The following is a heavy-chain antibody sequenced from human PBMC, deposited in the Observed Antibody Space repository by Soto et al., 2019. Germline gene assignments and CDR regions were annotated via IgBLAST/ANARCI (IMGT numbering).Heavy chain of an antibody. V-gene: IGHV5-51*01. CDR1: GYDFANYW. D-gene: IGHD3-9*01. J-gene: IGHJ3*02. Sequence: PGESLKISCKGAGYDFANYWIGWVRQMPGNDLEWMGIIYPSESDTKYNPSFQVQVTISADKSISTAYLPWSSLKASTNAIHYCASRPAVTPDIFDIWGQGTVVTVSS. CDR3: ASRPAVTPDIFDI. CDR2: IYPSESDT.